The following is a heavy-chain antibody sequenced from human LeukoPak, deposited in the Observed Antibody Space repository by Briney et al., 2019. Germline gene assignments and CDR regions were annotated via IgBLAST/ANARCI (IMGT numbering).Heavy chain of an antibody. CDR2: IYTSGST. D-gene: IGHD5-12*01. V-gene: IGHV4-4*07. CDR3: ARGGYDYPQYYYYYYMDV. J-gene: IGHJ6*03. CDR1: GGSISSYY. Sequence: SETLSLTCTVSGGSISSYYWSWIRQPAGKGLEWIGRIYTSGSTNYNPSLKSRVTMSVDTSKNQFSLKLSSVTAADTAVYYCARGGYDYPQYYYYYYMDVWGKGTTVTVSS.